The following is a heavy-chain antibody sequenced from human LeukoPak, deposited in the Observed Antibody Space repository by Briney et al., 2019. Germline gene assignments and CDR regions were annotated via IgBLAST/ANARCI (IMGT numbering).Heavy chain of an antibody. J-gene: IGHJ4*02. V-gene: IGHV4-59*01. CDR2: IYYSGST. Sequence: SETLSLTCIVSGGSISSYYWSWIRQPPGKGLEWIGYIYYSGSTNYNPSLKSRVTISVDTSKNQFSLKLSSVTAADTAVYYCARVSSGWYYFDYWGQGTLVTVSS. D-gene: IGHD6-19*01. CDR3: ARVSSGWYYFDY. CDR1: GGSISSYY.